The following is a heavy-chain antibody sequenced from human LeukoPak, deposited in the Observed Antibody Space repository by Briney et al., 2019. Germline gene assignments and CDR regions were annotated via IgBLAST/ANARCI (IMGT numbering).Heavy chain of an antibody. J-gene: IGHJ4*02. CDR3: AREDRGIAPFDY. D-gene: IGHD6-13*01. CDR1: GFTFSSYA. V-gene: IGHV3-23*01. CDR2: LTDSGGTT. Sequence: GGSLRLSCVASGFTFSSYAMGWVRQAPGKRPEWVSSLTDSGGTTYYVDSVKGRFTISRDNSKNTLYLHMNSLRAEDTAVYYCAREDRGIAPFDYWGQGTLVTVSS.